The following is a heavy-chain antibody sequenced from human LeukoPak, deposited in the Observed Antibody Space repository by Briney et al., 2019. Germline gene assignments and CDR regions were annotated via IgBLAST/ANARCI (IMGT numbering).Heavy chain of an antibody. CDR3: AKDYSSGWFIDY. J-gene: IGHJ4*02. Sequence: GGSLRLSCVATGFTFSSYAMTWVRQAPGKGLEWVSAITDNSAYTYYADSVKGRFTISRDNSKNTLYLQMNSLRAEDTAVYYCAKDYSSGWFIDYWGQGTLVTVSS. D-gene: IGHD6-19*01. CDR2: ITDNSAYT. V-gene: IGHV3-23*01. CDR1: GFTFSSYA.